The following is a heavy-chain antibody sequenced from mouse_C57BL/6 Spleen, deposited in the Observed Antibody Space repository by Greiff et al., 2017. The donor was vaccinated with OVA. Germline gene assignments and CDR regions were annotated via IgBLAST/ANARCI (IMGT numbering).Heavy chain of an antibody. V-gene: IGHV1-76*01. CDR3: ARQGSNSLDY. J-gene: IGHJ2*01. D-gene: IGHD2-5*01. CDR1: GYTFTDYY. CDR2: IYPGSGNT. Sequence: VKLMESGAELVRPGASVKLSCKASGYTFTDYYINWVKQRPGQGLEWIARIYPGSGNTYYNEKFKGKATLTAEKSSSTAYMQLSSLTSEDSAVYFCARQGSNSLDYWGQGTTLTVSS.